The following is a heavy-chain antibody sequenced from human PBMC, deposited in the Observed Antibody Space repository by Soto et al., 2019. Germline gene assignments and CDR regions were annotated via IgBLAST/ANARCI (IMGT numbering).Heavy chain of an antibody. CDR2: VSGSNGDT. J-gene: IGHJ4*02. CDR1: GYTFTSYG. Sequence: ASVKVSCKASGYTFTSYGIIWVRQAPGQGLEWMGWVSGSNGDTKYVENYQGRVTMTIDTSTSTAYMELRSLRSDDTAVYYCARDISYYHDDRGYSNFDYWGQGTLVTVSS. V-gene: IGHV1-18*01. D-gene: IGHD3-22*01. CDR3: ARDISYYHDDRGYSNFDY.